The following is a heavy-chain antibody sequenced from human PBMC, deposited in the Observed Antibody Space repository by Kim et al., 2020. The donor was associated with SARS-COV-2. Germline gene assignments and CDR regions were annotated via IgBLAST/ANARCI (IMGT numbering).Heavy chain of an antibody. CDR2: ISSSSSYI. CDR3: ARRPTLMVRGVRGGGDYYYGMDV. V-gene: IGHV3-21*01. J-gene: IGHJ6*02. CDR1: GFTFSSYS. D-gene: IGHD3-10*01. Sequence: GGSLRLSCAASGFTFSSYSMNWVRQAPGKGLEWVSSISSSSSYIYYADSVKGRFTISRDNAKNSLYLQMNSLRAEDTAVYYCARRPTLMVRGVRGGGDYYYGMDVWGQGTTVTVSS.